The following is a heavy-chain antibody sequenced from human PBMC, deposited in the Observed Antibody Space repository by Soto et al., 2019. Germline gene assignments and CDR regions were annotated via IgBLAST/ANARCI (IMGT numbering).Heavy chain of an antibody. CDR2: ISGSGGST. Sequence: EVQLLESGGGLVQPGGSLRLSCAASGFTFSSYAISWVRQAPGKGLEWVSSISGSGGSTYYANSVKGRFTISRDNSKNTLYLKMISLRTEDTAVDYWAKDWDCGSINCPEVGGQGTLVTVSS. V-gene: IGHV3-23*01. J-gene: IGHJ4*02. CDR3: AKDWDCGSINCPEV. D-gene: IGHD2-2*01. CDR1: GFTFSSYA.